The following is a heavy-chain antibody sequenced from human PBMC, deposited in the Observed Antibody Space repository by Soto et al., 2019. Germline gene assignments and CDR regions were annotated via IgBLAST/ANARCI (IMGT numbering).Heavy chain of an antibody. CDR2: INHSGST. CDR3: ARQPCGSGTYYTTVWFDP. J-gene: IGHJ5*02. CDR1: GGSFSGYY. V-gene: IGHV4-34*01. D-gene: IGHD3-10*01. Sequence: SETLSLTCAVYGGSFSGYYWTWIRQPPGKGLEWIGEINHSGSTNCNPSLKSRVTISVDTSKNQFSLKLSSVTAADTAVYYCARQPCGSGTYYTTVWFDPWGQGTLVTVSS.